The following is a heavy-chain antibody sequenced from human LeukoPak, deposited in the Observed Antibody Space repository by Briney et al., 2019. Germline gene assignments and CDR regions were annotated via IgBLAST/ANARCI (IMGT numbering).Heavy chain of an antibody. D-gene: IGHD3-10*01. CDR2: ISAYNGNT. J-gene: IGHJ6*04. CDR1: GYTFTSYG. CDR3: ARGFGSGSKRCYYYYYGMDV. Sequence: ASVKVSCKASGYTFTSYGISWVRQAPGQGLEWMGWISAYNGNTNYAQKLQGRVTMTTDTSTSTAYMELRSLRSDDTAVYYCARGFGSGSKRCYYYYYGMDVWGKGTTVTVFS. V-gene: IGHV1-18*04.